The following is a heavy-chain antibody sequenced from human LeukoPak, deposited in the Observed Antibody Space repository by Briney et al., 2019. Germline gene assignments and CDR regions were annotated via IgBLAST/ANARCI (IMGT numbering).Heavy chain of an antibody. D-gene: IGHD3-10*01. Sequence: GGSLRLSCAASGFTFSSYWMHWVRQAPGKGLVWVSRINSDGSSTSYADSVKGRFTISRDNAKNTLYLQMNSLRAGDTAVYYCARDSLITMVRGAVGTRYYYYGMDVWGQGTTVTVSS. CDR1: GFTFSSYW. CDR2: INSDGSST. V-gene: IGHV3-74*01. J-gene: IGHJ6*02. CDR3: ARDSLITMVRGAVGTRYYYYGMDV.